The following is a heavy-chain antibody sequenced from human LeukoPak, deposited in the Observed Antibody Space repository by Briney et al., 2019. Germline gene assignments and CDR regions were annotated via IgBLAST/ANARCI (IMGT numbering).Heavy chain of an antibody. D-gene: IGHD2-15*01. Sequence: RCGGSLRLSCAASGFPFSYYSMHWVRQAPGKGPEWVSVISGSGGSTYYADSVKGRFTISRDNSRNTLDLQMNSLRAEDTAVYYCAKSHCSGGSCYYGRLEYWGQGTLVTVSS. V-gene: IGHV3-23*01. J-gene: IGHJ4*02. CDR2: ISGSGGST. CDR3: AKSHCSGGSCYYGRLEY. CDR1: GFPFSYYS.